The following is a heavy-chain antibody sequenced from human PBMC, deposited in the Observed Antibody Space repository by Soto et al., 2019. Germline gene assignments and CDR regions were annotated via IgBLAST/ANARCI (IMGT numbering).Heavy chain of an antibody. J-gene: IGHJ6*02. CDR2: ISSSSSTI. CDR3: ARDLAARRDYGMDV. CDR1: GFTFSSYS. V-gene: IGHV3-48*02. Sequence: GGALRLSCAASGFTFSSYSMNWVRQAPGKGLEWVSYISSSSSTIYYADSVKGRFTISRDNAKNSLYLQMNSLRDEDTAVYYCARDLAARRDYGMDVWGQGTTVTVSS. D-gene: IGHD6-6*01.